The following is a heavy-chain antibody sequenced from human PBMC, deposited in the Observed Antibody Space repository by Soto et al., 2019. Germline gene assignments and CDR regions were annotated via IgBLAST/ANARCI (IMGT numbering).Heavy chain of an antibody. Sequence: GASVKGSCKASGFTFTSSAVQWVRQALGQRLEWIGWIVVGSGNTNYAQKFQERVTMTRDMSTSTAYMELSSLRSEDTAVYYCAADRGGSYRRIFDYWGQGTLVTVSS. V-gene: IGHV1-58*01. CDR2: IVVGSGNT. CDR3: AADRGGSYRRIFDY. D-gene: IGHD1-26*01. CDR1: GFTFTSSA. J-gene: IGHJ4*02.